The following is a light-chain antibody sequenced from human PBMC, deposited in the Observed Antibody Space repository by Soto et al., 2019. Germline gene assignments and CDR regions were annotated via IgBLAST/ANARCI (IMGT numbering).Light chain of an antibody. CDR3: CSYAGSYTLV. CDR2: DVS. Sequence: QSVLTQPRSVSGSPGQSGTISCTGTSSGVGGYNYVSWYQQHPGKAPKLMIYDVSKRPSGVPDRFSGSKSGNTASLTISGLQAEDEADYYCCSYAGSYTLVFGGGTKLTVL. CDR1: SSGVGGYNY. V-gene: IGLV2-11*01. J-gene: IGLJ2*01.